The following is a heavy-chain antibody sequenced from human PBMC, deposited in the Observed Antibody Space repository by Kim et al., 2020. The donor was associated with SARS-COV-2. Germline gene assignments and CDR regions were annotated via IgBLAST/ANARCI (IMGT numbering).Heavy chain of an antibody. CDR3: ARESLGELSLYSY. V-gene: IGHV4-30-2*04. D-gene: IGHD3-16*02. J-gene: IGHJ4*02. Sequence: YNPSLKSRVTISVGTSKNQFSLKLSAVTAADTAVYYCARESLGELSLYSYWGQGTMVTVSS.